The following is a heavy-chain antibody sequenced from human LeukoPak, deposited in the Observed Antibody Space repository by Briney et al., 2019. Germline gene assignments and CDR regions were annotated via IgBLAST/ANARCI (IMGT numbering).Heavy chain of an antibody. CDR1: GFTFSSYS. CDR3: AKGGRYDFWSGYYPEPFDY. Sequence: PGGSLRLSCAASGFTFSSYSMNWVRQAPGKGLEWVSYISSSSSTIYYADSVKGRFTISRDNAKNSLYLQMNSLRAEDTAVYYCAKGGRYDFWSGYYPEPFDYWGQGTLVTVSS. J-gene: IGHJ4*02. D-gene: IGHD3-3*01. V-gene: IGHV3-48*01. CDR2: ISSSSSTI.